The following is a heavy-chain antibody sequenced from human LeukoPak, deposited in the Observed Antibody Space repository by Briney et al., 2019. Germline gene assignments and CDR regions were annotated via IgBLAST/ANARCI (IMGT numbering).Heavy chain of an antibody. CDR2: IYHSGST. CDR1: GYSISSGYY. Sequence: SETLSLTFTVSGYSISSGYYWGWIRQPPGKGLEWIGSIYHSGSTYYNPSLKSRLTISLDTSKNQFSLSLSSVTAADTALYYCASAITVTTDYWGQGTLVTVSS. V-gene: IGHV4-38-2*02. D-gene: IGHD4-17*01. J-gene: IGHJ4*02. CDR3: ASAITVTTDY.